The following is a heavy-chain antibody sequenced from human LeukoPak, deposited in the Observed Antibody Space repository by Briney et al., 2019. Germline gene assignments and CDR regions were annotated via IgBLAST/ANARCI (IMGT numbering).Heavy chain of an antibody. Sequence: GGSLRLSCAASGFTFSSYEMNWVRQAPGKGLEWVSYISSSGSTIYHADSVKGRFTISRDNAKNSLYLQMNSLRAEDTAVYYCARSPGSGYDSYFDYWGQGTLVTVPS. D-gene: IGHD5-12*01. V-gene: IGHV3-48*03. CDR3: ARSPGSGYDSYFDY. J-gene: IGHJ4*02. CDR2: ISSSGSTI. CDR1: GFTFSSYE.